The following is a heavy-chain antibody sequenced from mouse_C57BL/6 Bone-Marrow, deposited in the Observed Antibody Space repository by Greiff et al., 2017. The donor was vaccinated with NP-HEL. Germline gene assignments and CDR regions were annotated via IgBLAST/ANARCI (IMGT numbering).Heavy chain of an antibody. CDR3: ARRGIYYDCWYFDV. Sequence: EVKLQESGPGLVKPSQSLSLTCSVTGYSITSGYYWNWIRQFPGNKLEWMGYISYDGSNNYNPSLKNRISITRDTSKNQFFLKLNSVTTEDTATYYCARRGIYYDCWYFDVWGTGTTVTVSS. J-gene: IGHJ1*03. D-gene: IGHD2-4*01. V-gene: IGHV3-6*01. CDR1: GYSITSGYY. CDR2: ISYDGSN.